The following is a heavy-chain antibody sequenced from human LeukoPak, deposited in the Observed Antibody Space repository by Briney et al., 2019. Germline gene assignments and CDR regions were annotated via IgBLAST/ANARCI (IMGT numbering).Heavy chain of an antibody. J-gene: IGHJ4*02. CDR2: INDDTP. D-gene: IGHD5-24*01. CDR1: GFTFNTYT. V-gene: IGHV3-23*01. Sequence: GGSLRLSCTTSGFTFNTYTMSWVRQSLGKGLEWVSAINDDTPYYTDSVKGRFTISRDNSKNTLYLQMNSLRAEDTAVYYCASTPFRWLQFYWGQGTLVTVSS. CDR3: ASTPFRWLQFY.